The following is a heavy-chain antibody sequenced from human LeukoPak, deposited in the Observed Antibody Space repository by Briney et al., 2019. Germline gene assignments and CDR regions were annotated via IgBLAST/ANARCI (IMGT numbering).Heavy chain of an antibody. CDR1: GFTFSTYS. D-gene: IGHD4-17*01. V-gene: IGHV3-21*01. J-gene: IGHJ4*02. Sequence: GGSLRLSCVDSGFTFSTYSMNWVRQAPGKWLEWVSSISSSSSYIYYGDSVKGRFTISRDNAKNSLYLQMNSLRAEDTAVYYCARDGAVTNGRYFDYWGQGTLVTVSS. CDR2: ISSSSSYI. CDR3: ARDGAVTNGRYFDY.